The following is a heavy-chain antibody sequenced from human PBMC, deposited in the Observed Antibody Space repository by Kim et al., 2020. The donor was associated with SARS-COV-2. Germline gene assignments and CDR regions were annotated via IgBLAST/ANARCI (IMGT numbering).Heavy chain of an antibody. Sequence: RNRPPFQGQVTISADKSTTTAYLQWSRLKASDTAMYYCARSAGPYDYYFDYWGQGTLVTVSS. V-gene: IGHV5-51*01. CDR3: ARSAGPYDYYFDY. D-gene: IGHD3-16*01. J-gene: IGHJ4*02.